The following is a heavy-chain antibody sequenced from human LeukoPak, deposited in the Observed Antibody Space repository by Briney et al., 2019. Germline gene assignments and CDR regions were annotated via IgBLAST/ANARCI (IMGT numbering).Heavy chain of an antibody. V-gene: IGHV1-2*02. CDR1: GYTFAGYF. D-gene: IGHD2-21*02. J-gene: IGHJ4*02. CDR2: ININSGGT. Sequence: GAAVKVSCKASGYTFAGYFIHWVRQAPGQGLEWMGWININSGGTNYAQKFEGRVTMTRDTSISTAYMELSSLRSDDTAVYFCARVRFCSSTTRGDCNRDFDYWGQGTLVTLST. CDR3: ARVRFCSSTTRGDCNRDFDY.